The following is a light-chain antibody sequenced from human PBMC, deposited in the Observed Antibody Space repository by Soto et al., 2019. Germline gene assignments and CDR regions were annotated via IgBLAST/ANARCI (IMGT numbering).Light chain of an antibody. CDR1: QSVSSNY. CDR3: QQYGNSPWT. CDR2: AAS. V-gene: IGKV3-20*01. Sequence: EIVLTQSPGTLSLSPGERATLSCRASQSVSSNYLAWCQQKPGQAPRLLIYAASSRATGIPDRFSGSGSGTDFTLTISRLEPEDFAVYYCQQYGNSPWTFGQGTQVEI. J-gene: IGKJ1*01.